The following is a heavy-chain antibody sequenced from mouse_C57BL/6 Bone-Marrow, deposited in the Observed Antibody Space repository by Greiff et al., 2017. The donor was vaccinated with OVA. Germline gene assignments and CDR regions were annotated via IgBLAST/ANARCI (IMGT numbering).Heavy chain of an antibody. CDR2: INPNNGGT. J-gene: IGHJ3*01. CDR1: GYTFTDYY. CDR3: ARKRLRWFAY. Sequence: EVQLQQSGPELVKPGASVKISCKASGYTFTDYYMNWVKQSHGKSLEWIGDINPNNGGTSYNQKFKGKATLTVDKSSSTAYMELRSLTSEDSAVYYCARKRLRWFAYWGQGTLVTVSA. V-gene: IGHV1-26*01. D-gene: IGHD2-4*01.